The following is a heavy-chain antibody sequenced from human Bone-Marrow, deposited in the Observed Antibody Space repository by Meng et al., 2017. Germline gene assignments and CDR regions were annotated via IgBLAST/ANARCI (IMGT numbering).Heavy chain of an antibody. D-gene: IGHD4-23*01. V-gene: IGHV6-1*01. J-gene: IGHJ3*02. CDR1: GDSVSSNTAA. CDR2: TYYRSKWYY. CDR3: ARDPPSLHGGFDI. Sequence: SQTLSLTCAISGDSVSSNTAAWSWIRQSPSRGLECLGRTYYRSKWYYEYGTSVKSRISINSDTSKNQLSLQLNSVTPEDTAIYYCARDPPSLHGGFDIWGQGTMVTVSS.